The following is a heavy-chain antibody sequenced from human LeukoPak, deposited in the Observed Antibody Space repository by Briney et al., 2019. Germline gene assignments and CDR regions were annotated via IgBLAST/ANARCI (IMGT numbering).Heavy chain of an antibody. Sequence: ASVKVSCKASGYTFTSYYMHWVRQAPGQGLEWMGIISPSGGSTSYAQKFQGRVTMTRDTSTSTVYMELSSLRSEDTAVYYCARRVASQEKVGATHFDYWGQGTLVTVSS. D-gene: IGHD1-26*01. V-gene: IGHV1-46*01. CDR2: ISPSGGST. CDR1: GYTFTSYY. CDR3: ARRVASQEKVGATHFDY. J-gene: IGHJ4*02.